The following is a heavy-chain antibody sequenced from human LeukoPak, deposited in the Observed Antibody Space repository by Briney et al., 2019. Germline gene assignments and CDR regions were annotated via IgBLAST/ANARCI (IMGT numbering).Heavy chain of an antibody. CDR1: GFTFSSYD. J-gene: IGHJ3*02. CDR2: IGTAGDT. CDR3: ARGGSGYYYGAFDI. D-gene: IGHD3-22*01. Sequence: GGSLRLSCAASGFTFSSYDMHWVRHATGKGLEWVSAIGTAGDTYYPGSMKGRFTISRENAKNSLYLQMNSLRAGDTAVYYCARGGSGYYYGAFDIWGQGTMVTVSS. V-gene: IGHV3-13*01.